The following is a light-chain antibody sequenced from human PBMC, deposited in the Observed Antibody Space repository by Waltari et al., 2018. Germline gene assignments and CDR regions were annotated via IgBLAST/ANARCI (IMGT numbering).Light chain of an antibody. J-gene: IGKJ1*01. CDR2: RVS. Sequence: DVVMTQSPLSLPVTLGQPASISCRSSQSLVHSEGVTYLSWFQQRPGQSPRRLLYRVSDRDSGVPDRFSGSGSGTDFTLKISRVEAEDVGLYYCMQATHWPWTFGQGTEVEIK. V-gene: IGKV2-30*02. CDR1: QSLVHSEGVTY. CDR3: MQATHWPWT.